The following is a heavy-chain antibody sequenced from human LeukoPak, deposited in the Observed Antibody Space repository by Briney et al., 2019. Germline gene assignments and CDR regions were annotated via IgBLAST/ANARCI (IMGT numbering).Heavy chain of an antibody. CDR2: IKRKTDGGTT. CDR1: GXTFSNAW. D-gene: IGHD5-12*01. V-gene: IGHV3-15*01. Sequence: PGGSLRLSCAASGXTFSNAWMSWVRQAPGKGLEWVGRIKRKTDGGTTDYAAPVKGRFTISRDDSKNTLYLQMNSLNIEDTAVYYCTITVATSIDYWGQGTLVTVSS. J-gene: IGHJ4*02. CDR3: TITVATSIDY.